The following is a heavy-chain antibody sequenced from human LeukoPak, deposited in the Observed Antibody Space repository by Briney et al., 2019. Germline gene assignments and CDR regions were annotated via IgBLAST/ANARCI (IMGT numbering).Heavy chain of an antibody. Sequence: GGSLRLSCAASGFTFDDYGMSWVRQAPGKGLEWVAGINWNGGNTGYSDSVKGRFTISRDNAKNSLYLQMDSLRAEDTALYYCGRDLSGWYGPDYWGQGTLVTVSS. D-gene: IGHD6-19*01. CDR3: GRDLSGWYGPDY. CDR2: INWNGGNT. CDR1: GFTFDDYG. J-gene: IGHJ4*02. V-gene: IGHV3-20*04.